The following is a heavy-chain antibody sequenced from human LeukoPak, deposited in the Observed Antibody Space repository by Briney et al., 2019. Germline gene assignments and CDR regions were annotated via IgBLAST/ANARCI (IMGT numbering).Heavy chain of an antibody. V-gene: IGHV3-66*01. Sequence: PGGSLRLSCAASGFTFSSYAMSWVRQAPGKGLEWVSVIYSGGSTYYADSVKGRFTISRDNSKNTLYLQMNSLRAEDTAVYYCARWYYGEKFDYWGQGTLVTVSS. D-gene: IGHD4-17*01. CDR1: GFTFSSYA. CDR3: ARWYYGEKFDY. CDR2: IYSGGST. J-gene: IGHJ4*02.